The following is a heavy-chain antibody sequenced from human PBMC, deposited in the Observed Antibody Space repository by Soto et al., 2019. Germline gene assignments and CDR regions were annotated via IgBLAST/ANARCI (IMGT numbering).Heavy chain of an antibody. Sequence: SETLSLTCTVSGGSVSSGGYYWSWIRQHPGKGLEWIGYIYYSGSTYYNPSLKSRVTISVDTSKNQFSLKLSSVTAADTAVYYCARDGSGNYYYGMDVWGQGTTVTVSS. CDR3: ARDGSGNYYYGMDV. V-gene: IGHV4-31*03. D-gene: IGHD1-1*01. J-gene: IGHJ6*02. CDR2: IYYSGST. CDR1: GGSVSSGGYY.